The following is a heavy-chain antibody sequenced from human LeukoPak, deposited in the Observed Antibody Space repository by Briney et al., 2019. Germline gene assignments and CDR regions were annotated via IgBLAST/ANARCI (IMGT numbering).Heavy chain of an antibody. CDR3: VKDNPLDY. J-gene: IGHJ4*02. CDR2: IRHDGNKK. Sequence: GGSLRLSCGASGFTFSDHGMLWVRQAPGKGLVWVGFIRHDGNKKLYADSVKGRFTISRDNSKNTLYLYVNSLRPDDSAVYYCVKDNPLDYWGQGTLVIVSS. V-gene: IGHV3-30*02. CDR1: GFTFSDHG.